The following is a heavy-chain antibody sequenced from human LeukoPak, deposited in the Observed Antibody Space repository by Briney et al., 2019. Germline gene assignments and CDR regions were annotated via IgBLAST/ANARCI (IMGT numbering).Heavy chain of an antibody. J-gene: IGHJ4*02. Sequence: GGPLRLSCAASGFKLSRNGMHWVRQAPGKGLEWVAFIRYDATKKFYGDSVRGRFTISRDDSKNTLYLQMNNLRHEDTAVYFCARDFDDVNGGYYYIPDFWGQGVLVTVSS. V-gene: IGHV3-30*02. CDR2: IRYDATKK. CDR3: ARDFDDVNGGYYYIPDF. D-gene: IGHD2-21*02. CDR1: GFKLSRNG.